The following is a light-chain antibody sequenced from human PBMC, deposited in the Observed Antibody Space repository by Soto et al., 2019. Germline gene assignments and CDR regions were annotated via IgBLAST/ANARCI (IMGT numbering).Light chain of an antibody. CDR2: ASS. V-gene: IGKV1-39*01. J-gene: IGKJ4*01. Sequence: DIQMTQPPSSLSASVGDRVTITCRASQSISSYLNWYQQKPGKAPNLLIYASSSLKSGVPSRFSGSGSGTDFTLTISSLQPGDFATYYCQQSYSTPLFGGGTKVDIK. CDR3: QQSYSTPL. CDR1: QSISSY.